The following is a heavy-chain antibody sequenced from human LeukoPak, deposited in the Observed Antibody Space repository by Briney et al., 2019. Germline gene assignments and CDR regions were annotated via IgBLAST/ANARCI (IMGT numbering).Heavy chain of an antibody. Sequence: GGSLRLSCAASGFTFKNSWMSWVRQAPGKGLEWVANIKQDGSEKYYVSSVKGRFTISRDNAKNSLYLQMNSLRAEDTAVYYCARDRAGSSSWYEGWFDPWGQGTLVTVSS. D-gene: IGHD6-13*01. CDR1: GFTFKNSW. CDR3: ARDRAGSSSWYEGWFDP. V-gene: IGHV3-7*03. CDR2: IKQDGSEK. J-gene: IGHJ5*02.